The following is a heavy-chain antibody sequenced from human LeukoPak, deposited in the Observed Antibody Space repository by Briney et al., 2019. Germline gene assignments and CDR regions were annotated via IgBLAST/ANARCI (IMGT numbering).Heavy chain of an antibody. CDR3: ARHFPGICSSTSCYIIRGPPPGFDY. D-gene: IGHD2-2*02. V-gene: IGHV4-38-2*02. CDR2: IYHSGSS. J-gene: IGHJ4*02. Sequence: SETLSLTCSVSGYSITSGYCWGWIRQPPGKGLEWIGGIYHSGSSYYNPSLKSRVTMSVDTSKNQFSLKLSSVTAADTAVYYCARHFPGICSSTSCYIIRGPPPGFDYWGQGTLVTVSS. CDR1: GYSITSGYC.